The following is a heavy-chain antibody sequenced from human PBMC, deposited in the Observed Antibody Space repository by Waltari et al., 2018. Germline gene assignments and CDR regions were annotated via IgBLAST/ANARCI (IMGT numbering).Heavy chain of an antibody. CDR2: IIPSFGAA. J-gene: IGHJ4*02. CDR1: GGPFSSYA. Sequence: QVQLVQSGTEVKKPGSSVKVPCKASGGPFSSYALSWVRQAPGQGLEWMGGIIPSFGAANYAQKFQGRVTITADESTSTAYMELSSLRSEDTAVYYCASFPTEYSDYDSSDYWGQGTLVAVSS. CDR3: ASFPTEYSDYDSSDY. D-gene: IGHD5-12*01. V-gene: IGHV1-69*01.